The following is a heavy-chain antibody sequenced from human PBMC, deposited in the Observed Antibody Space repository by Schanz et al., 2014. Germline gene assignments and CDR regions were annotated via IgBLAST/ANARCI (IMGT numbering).Heavy chain of an antibody. V-gene: IGHV3-64*04. CDR3: ARKMKLGVYGGKGHDSLDI. CDR1: GFTLSNYA. D-gene: IGHD4-17*01. CDR2: ISHDGYST. J-gene: IGHJ3*02. Sequence: VQLVESGGGLAQPGGSLRLSCAASGFTLSNYAMSWVRQAPGKGLEYVSAISHDGYSTYYADSVKGRFTISRDNSKNTLYLQMNTLRAEDTAVYYCARKMKLGVYGGKGHDSLDIWGQGTMVTVSS.